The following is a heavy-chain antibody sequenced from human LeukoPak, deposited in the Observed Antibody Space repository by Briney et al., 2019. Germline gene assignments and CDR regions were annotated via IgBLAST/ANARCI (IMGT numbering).Heavy chain of an antibody. CDR1: GFTFDDYA. J-gene: IGHJ4*02. CDR2: ISWNSGSI. CDR3: AKPHRTYYYGSGSFPD. V-gene: IGHV3-9*01. D-gene: IGHD3-10*01. Sequence: PGGSLRLSCAASGFTFDDYAMHWVRQAPGKGLEWVSGISWNSGSIGYADSVKGRFTISRENAKNSLYLQMNSLRAEDTALYYCAKPHRTYYYGSGSFPDWGQGTLVTVSS.